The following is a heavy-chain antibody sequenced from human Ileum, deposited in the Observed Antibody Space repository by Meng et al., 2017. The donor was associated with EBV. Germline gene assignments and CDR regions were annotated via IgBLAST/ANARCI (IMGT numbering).Heavy chain of an antibody. CDR3: VRTLERGDY. CDR1: GYTFTNDD. V-gene: IGHV1-8*01. Sequence: QVQLVQLGAEVKKPGAAVKVSCKASGYTFTNDDISWVRQATGQGLEWMGWMNPKTGTAHYAQKFQGRVSMTRDTSITTAYMELSSLTSEDTAVYYCVRTLERGDYWGQGTLVTVSS. CDR2: MNPKTGTA. D-gene: IGHD5-24*01. J-gene: IGHJ4*02.